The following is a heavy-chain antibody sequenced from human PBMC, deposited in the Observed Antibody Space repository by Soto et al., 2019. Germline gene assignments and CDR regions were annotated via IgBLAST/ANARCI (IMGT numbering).Heavy chain of an antibody. CDR2: ISSNGGST. D-gene: IGHD6-13*01. V-gene: IGHV3-64*02. J-gene: IGHJ3*02. CDR1: GFTFSSYA. Sequence: PWGSLRLSCAASGFTFSSYAMHWVRQAPGKGLEYVSAISSNGGSTYYADSVKGRFTISRDNSKNTLYLQMGSLRAEDMAVYYCARGGYSTFFDAFDIWGQGTMVTVSS. CDR3: ARGGYSTFFDAFDI.